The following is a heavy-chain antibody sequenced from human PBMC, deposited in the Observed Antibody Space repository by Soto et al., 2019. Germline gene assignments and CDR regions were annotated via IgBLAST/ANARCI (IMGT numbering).Heavy chain of an antibody. CDR2: ISYDGTNK. J-gene: IGHJ4*02. CDR3: AREGGVSGWYWGGDY. CDR1: GFTFSSFP. V-gene: IGHV3-30-3*01. D-gene: IGHD6-19*01. Sequence: QVQLVESGGGVVQPGRSLRLSCAASGFTFSSFPMHWVRQAPGKGLERVALISYDGTNKYYTDSVKGRFTISSDNSKNTLYLQMNSLRVEDTAVYYCAREGGVSGWYWGGDYWGQGTPVTVAS.